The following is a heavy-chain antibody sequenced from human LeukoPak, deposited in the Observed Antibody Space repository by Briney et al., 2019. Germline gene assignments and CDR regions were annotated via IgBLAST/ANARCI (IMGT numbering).Heavy chain of an antibody. CDR3: ARAHTTVTANWFDP. D-gene: IGHD4-17*01. CDR1: GGSISCGGYY. CDR2: IYYSGST. J-gene: IGHJ5*02. V-gene: IGHV4-31*03. Sequence: SETLSLTCTVSGGSISCGGYYWSWTRQHPGKGLEWIGYIYYSGSTYYNPSLKSRVTISVDTSKNQFSLKLSSVTAADTAVYYCARAHTTVTANWFDPWGQGTLVTVSS.